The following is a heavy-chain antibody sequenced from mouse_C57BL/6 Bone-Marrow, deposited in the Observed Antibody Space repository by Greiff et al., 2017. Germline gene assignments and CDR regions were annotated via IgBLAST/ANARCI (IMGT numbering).Heavy chain of an antibody. CDR1: GFSLTSYG. V-gene: IGHV2-4*01. CDR3: AKRSYDAMDY. CDR2: IWSGGRT. J-gene: IGHJ4*01. Sequence: QVQLQQSGPGLVQPSQSLSITCTVSGFSLTSYGVHWFRQPPGKGLAWLGVIWSGGRTDYNAAFISRLSLSKDNPKRQVFFKMNSLQADDTAIYYCAKRSYDAMDYWGQGTSVTVSS.